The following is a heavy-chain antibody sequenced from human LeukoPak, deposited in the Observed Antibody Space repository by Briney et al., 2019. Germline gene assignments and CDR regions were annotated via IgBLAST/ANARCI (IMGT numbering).Heavy chain of an antibody. CDR2: INSDESNT. D-gene: IGHD2-8*01. CDR1: GFTFSHYL. V-gene: IGHV3-74*01. CDR3: GRGGNGIDI. J-gene: IGHJ3*02. Sequence: GGSLRLSCATSGFTFSHYLMHWVRQAPGKGLVWVSRINSDESNTNSYADSVKGRFIISRDNAKNTLYLQMNSLRAEDTAVYFCGRGGNGIDIWGQGTTVIVSS.